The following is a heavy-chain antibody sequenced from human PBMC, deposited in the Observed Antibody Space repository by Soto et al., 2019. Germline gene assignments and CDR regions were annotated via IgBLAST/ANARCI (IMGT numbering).Heavy chain of an antibody. D-gene: IGHD6-25*01. CDR2: ISYDGSNK. CDR3: ARDGSPAGYYYYGMDV. J-gene: IGHJ6*02. V-gene: IGHV3-30-3*01. Sequence: GGSLRLSCAASGFTFSSYAMHWVRQAPGKGLEWVAVISYDGSNKYYADSVKGRFTISRDNSKNTLYLQMNSLRAEDTAVYYCARDGSPAGYYYYGMDVWGQGTTVTVSS. CDR1: GFTFSSYA.